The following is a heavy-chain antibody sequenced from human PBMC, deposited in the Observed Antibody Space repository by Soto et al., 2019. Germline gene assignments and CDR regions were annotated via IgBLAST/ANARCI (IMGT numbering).Heavy chain of an antibody. CDR1: GFTFSSYA. Sequence: SLRLSCAASGFTFSSYAMHWVRQAPGKGLEWVAVISYDGSNKYYADSVKGRFTISRDNSKNTLYLQMNSLRAEDTAVYYCARAAVEYYFDYWGQGTLVTVSS. CDR2: ISYDGSNK. V-gene: IGHV3-30-3*01. J-gene: IGHJ4*02. D-gene: IGHD6-13*01. CDR3: ARAAVEYYFDY.